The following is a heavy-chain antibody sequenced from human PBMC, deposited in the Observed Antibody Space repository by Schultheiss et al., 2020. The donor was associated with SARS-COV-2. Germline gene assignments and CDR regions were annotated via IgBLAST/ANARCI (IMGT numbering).Heavy chain of an antibody. J-gene: IGHJ4*02. CDR1: GFIFSSYA. CDR2: ISGTGGDT. CDR3: ARDSLRKFDY. V-gene: IGHV3-23*01. Sequence: GGSLRLSCAASGFIFSSYAMSWVRQAPGRGLECVSGISGTGGDTFYADSVKGRFPISRDNAKNSLYLQMNSLRAEDTAVYYCARDSLRKFDYWGQGTLVTVSS.